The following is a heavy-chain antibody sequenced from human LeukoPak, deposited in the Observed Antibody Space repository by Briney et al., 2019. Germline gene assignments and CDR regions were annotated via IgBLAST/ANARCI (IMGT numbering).Heavy chain of an antibody. D-gene: IGHD6-19*01. J-gene: IGHJ4*02. CDR3: AKDGESSGWYLDY. V-gene: IGHV3-23*01. Sequence: GGSLRLSCAASGFTFSSYAMSWVRQAPGKGLEWVPAISGSGGSTYYADSVKGRFTISRDNSKNTLYLQMNSLRAEDTAVYYCAKDGESSGWYLDYWGQGTLVTVSS. CDR2: ISGSGGST. CDR1: GFTFSSYA.